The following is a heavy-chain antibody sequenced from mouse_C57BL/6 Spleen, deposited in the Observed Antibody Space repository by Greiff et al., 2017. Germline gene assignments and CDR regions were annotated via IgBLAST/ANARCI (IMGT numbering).Heavy chain of an antibody. D-gene: IGHD3-2*02. CDR3: TTPLAAQALYYFDY. J-gene: IGHJ2*01. Sequence: VQLQQSGAELVRPGASVKLSCTASGFNIKDDYMHWVKQRPEQGLEWVGWIDPENGDTEYASKCQGKATITADTSSNTAYLQLSRLTSEDTAVYYCTTPLAAQALYYFDYWGQGTTLTVSS. CDR1: GFNIKDDY. CDR2: IDPENGDT. V-gene: IGHV14-4*01.